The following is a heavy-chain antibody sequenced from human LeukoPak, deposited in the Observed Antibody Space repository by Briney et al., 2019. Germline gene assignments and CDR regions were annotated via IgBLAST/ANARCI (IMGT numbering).Heavy chain of an antibody. CDR3: ARDATQFPDSSGKADY. V-gene: IGHV3-7*01. J-gene: IGHJ4*02. CDR1: GFTLSSYS. CDR2: IKQDGTEK. Sequence: HPGGSLRLSCEASGFTLSSYSMNWVRQAPGKGLEWVANIKQDGTEKYYVESVKGRFTISRDNAKNTLYLEMNSLRAEDTAVYYCARDATQFPDSSGKADYWGQGSLVTVSS. D-gene: IGHD3-22*01.